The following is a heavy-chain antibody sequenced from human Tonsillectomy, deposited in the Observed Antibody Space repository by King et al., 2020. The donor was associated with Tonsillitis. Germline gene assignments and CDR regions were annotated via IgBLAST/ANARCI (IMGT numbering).Heavy chain of an antibody. CDR3: AGAMVRGVIPDY. J-gene: IGHJ4*02. CDR2: IYHSGST. Sequence: QLQESGSGLVKPSQTLSLTCAVSGGSISSGGYYWSWIRQPPGKGLEWIGYIYHSGSTYYNPSLKSRVTISVDRSKNQFSLKLSSVTAADTAVYYCAGAMVRGVIPDYWGQGTLVTVSS. V-gene: IGHV4-30-2*01. CDR1: GGSISSGGYY. D-gene: IGHD3-10*01.